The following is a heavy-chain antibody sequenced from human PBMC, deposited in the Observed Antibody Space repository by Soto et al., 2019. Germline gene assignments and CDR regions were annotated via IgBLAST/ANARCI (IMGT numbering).Heavy chain of an antibody. V-gene: IGHV4-39*01. CDR1: GGSISSSSYY. CDR3: ARNPSDYGDYVPPLNWFDP. D-gene: IGHD4-17*01. CDR2: IYYSGST. Sequence: SETLSLTCTVSGGSISSSSYYWGWIRQPPGKGLEWIGSIYYSGSTYYNPSLKSRVTISVDTSKNQFSLKLSSVTAADTAVYYCARNPSDYGDYVPPLNWFDPWGQGTLVTVSS. J-gene: IGHJ5*02.